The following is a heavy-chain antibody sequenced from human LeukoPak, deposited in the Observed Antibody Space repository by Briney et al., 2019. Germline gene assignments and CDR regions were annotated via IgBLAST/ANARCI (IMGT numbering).Heavy chain of an antibody. D-gene: IGHD1-7*01. CDR1: GYTFTNYA. CDR3: ARVKAGTTFLDY. J-gene: IGHJ4*02. CDR2: INGGNGDT. V-gene: IGHV1-3*01. Sequence: ASVKVSCKTSGYTFTNYAMHWVRQAPGQRFEWMGWINGGNGDTKYSQKFQGRATITRDTSASTVYMELSSLRSEDTAVYYCARVKAGTTFLDYWGQGTLVTLSS.